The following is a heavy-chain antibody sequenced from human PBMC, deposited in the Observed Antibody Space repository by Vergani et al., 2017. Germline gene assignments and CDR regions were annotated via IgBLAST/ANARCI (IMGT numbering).Heavy chain of an antibody. CDR1: GYTFTGYY. J-gene: IGHJ5*02. CDR2: INPNRGCT. CDR3: SSAFQAGYCSSTSCYRGDWFDP. V-gene: IGHV1-2*02. D-gene: IGHD2-2*02. Sequence: QVQLVQSGAEVKKPGASVKVSCKASGYTFTGYYMHWVRQAPGQGLEWMGWINPNRGCTNYAQKFQGRVTMTRDTSISTAYMGLGRLRSDDAAVYYCSSAFQAGYCSSTSCYRGDWFDPWGQGSLVTVSS.